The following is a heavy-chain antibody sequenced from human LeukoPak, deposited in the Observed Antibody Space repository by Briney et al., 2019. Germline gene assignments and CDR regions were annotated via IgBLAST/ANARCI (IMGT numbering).Heavy chain of an antibody. CDR1: GGSFSGYY. V-gene: IGHV4-34*01. CDR3: ARGLRSRSSWYPHLDY. D-gene: IGHD6-13*01. Sequence: TSETLSLTCAVYGGSFSGYYWSWIRQPPGKGLEWIGEINHSGSTNYNPSLKSRVTISVDTSKNRFSLKLSSVTAADTAVYYCARGLRSRSSWYPHLDYWGQGTLVTVSS. CDR2: INHSGST. J-gene: IGHJ4*02.